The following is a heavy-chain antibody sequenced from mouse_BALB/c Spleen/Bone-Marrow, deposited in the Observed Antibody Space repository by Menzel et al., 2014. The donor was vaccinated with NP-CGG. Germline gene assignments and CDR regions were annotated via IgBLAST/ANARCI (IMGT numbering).Heavy chain of an antibody. Sequence: EVMLVESGAELVKPGASVKLSCTASGFNIKDTYMHWVKQRPEQGLEWIGRIDPANGNTKYDPKFQGKATITADTSSNTAYLQLSSLTSEDTAGYYCASSAYSWGQGTLVTVSA. J-gene: IGHJ3*01. V-gene: IGHV14-3*02. D-gene: IGHD2-10*01. CDR3: ASSAYS. CDR2: IDPANGNT. CDR1: GFNIKDTY.